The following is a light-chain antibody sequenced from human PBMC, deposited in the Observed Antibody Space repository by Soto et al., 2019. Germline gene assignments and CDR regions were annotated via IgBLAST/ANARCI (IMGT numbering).Light chain of an antibody. V-gene: IGKV1-27*01. CDR2: AAS. Sequence: DIQMTQSPSSLSASVGDRVTITCRASQGISNYLAWYQQKPGKVPRLLIYAASTLKSGVPSRFSGSGSGTDFTLTISSLQPEDDATYYCQKYNSAPRAFGQGTKVEIK. J-gene: IGKJ1*01. CDR1: QGISNY. CDR3: QKYNSAPRA.